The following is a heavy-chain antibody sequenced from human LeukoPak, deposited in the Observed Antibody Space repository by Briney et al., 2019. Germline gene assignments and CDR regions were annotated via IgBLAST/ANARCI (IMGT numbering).Heavy chain of an antibody. CDR3: ARVAHGPAGTLGY. CDR1: GDTFTSHD. Sequence: PGASVTVSCTASGDTFTSHDIYWVRQAPGQGLEWMGWMNPDSGSTGYAQKFQGRVTITRNTSISTAYMDLSRLRSEDTAVYYCARVAHGPAGTLGYWGQGTLVTVSS. D-gene: IGHD3-10*01. CDR2: MNPDSGST. V-gene: IGHV1-8*03. J-gene: IGHJ4*02.